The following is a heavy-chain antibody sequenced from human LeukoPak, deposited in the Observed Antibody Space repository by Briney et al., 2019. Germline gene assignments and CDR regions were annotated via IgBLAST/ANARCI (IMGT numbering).Heavy chain of an antibody. CDR3: AGPYPLYSGSYYPDDYHYYGMDV. CDR1: GGSISSSSYY. V-gene: IGHV4-39*01. D-gene: IGHD1-26*01. J-gene: IGHJ6*02. Sequence: KPSETLSLTCTVSGGSISSSSYYWGWIRQPPGKGLEWIGSIYYSGSTYYNPSLKSRVTISVDTSKNQFSLKLSSVTAADTAVYYCAGPYPLYSGSYYPDDYHYYGMDVWGQGTTVTVSS. CDR2: IYYSGST.